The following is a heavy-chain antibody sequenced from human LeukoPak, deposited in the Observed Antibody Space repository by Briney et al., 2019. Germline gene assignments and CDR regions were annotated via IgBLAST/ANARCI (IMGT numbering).Heavy chain of an antibody. J-gene: IGHJ3*02. CDR3: ARAGLFDSSAYPYDAFDM. Sequence: SETLSLTCTVSGASISTYYWRWIRQPPGKGLEWIGYIYYSGSTNYNPSLKSRVTTSVDTPKNQFSLKLSSVTAADTAVYFCARAGLFDSSAYPYDAFDMWGQGTMVTVSS. D-gene: IGHD3-22*01. CDR1: GASISTYY. V-gene: IGHV4-59*01. CDR2: IYYSGST.